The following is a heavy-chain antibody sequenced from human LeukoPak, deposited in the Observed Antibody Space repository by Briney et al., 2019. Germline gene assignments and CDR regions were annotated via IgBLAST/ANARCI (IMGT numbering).Heavy chain of an antibody. CDR1: GFRFGGYA. V-gene: IGHV3-49*04. CDR2: IRSKALYGTS. D-gene: IGHD3-10*02. CDR3: VRESVRDYYFDF. J-gene: IGHJ4*02. Sequence: PGRSLRLSCSGSGFRFGGYALSWVRHAPGKGLEWVVFIRSKALYGTSEYAASVEGRFAISRDDSNNIVYLQMNSLKTEDTAVYFCVRESVRDYYFDFWGQGTLVTVSS.